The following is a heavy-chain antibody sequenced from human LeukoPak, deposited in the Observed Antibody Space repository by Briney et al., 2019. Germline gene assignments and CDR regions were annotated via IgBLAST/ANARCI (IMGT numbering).Heavy chain of an antibody. Sequence: PGGSLRLSCVASGFIFSTYGLHWVRQSPGRGLEWVAVIWYDGSQRYYADSVKGRFTISRDDSQNTIYLQMDSLRGEDTAVYYCATSSPRNYFDHWGQGTLVTVSS. CDR3: ATSSPRNYFDH. D-gene: IGHD1-14*01. J-gene: IGHJ4*02. V-gene: IGHV3-33*01. CDR2: IWYDGSQR. CDR1: GFIFSTYG.